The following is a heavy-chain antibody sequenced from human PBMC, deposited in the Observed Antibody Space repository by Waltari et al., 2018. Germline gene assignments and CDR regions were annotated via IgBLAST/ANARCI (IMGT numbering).Heavy chain of an antibody. J-gene: IGHJ4*02. V-gene: IGHV3-30*07. Sequence: ICRDNSKNTLYLQMNSLRAEDTAVYYCARTAYDFWSLRYWGQGTLVTVSS. CDR3: ARTAYDFWSLRY. D-gene: IGHD3-3*01.